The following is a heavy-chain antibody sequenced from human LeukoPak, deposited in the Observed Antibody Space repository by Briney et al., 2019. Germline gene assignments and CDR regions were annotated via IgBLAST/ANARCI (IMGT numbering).Heavy chain of an antibody. V-gene: IGHV1-69*13. CDR1: GGTFSSYA. Sequence: SVKVSCKASGGTFSSYAISWVRQAPGQGLEWMGGIIPIFGTANYAQKFQGGVTITADESTSTAYMELSSLRSEDTAVYYCARDLITMVRGVSAWFDPWGQGTLVTVSS. CDR3: ARDLITMVRGVSAWFDP. J-gene: IGHJ5*02. D-gene: IGHD3-10*01. CDR2: IIPIFGTA.